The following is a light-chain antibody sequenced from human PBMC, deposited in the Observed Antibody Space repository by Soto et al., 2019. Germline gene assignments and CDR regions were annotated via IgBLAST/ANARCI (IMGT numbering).Light chain of an antibody. J-gene: IGLJ1*01. CDR2: SND. Sequence: QSVLTHAPSASGTPGQRVTISCSGSSSNIGRNTVNWYQQFPGTAPKLLIYSNDQRPSGVPDRFSASKSGTSASLAISGLQSEDEADYYCAAWDDSLNGSVFGTGTKVTVL. CDR3: AAWDDSLNGSV. V-gene: IGLV1-44*01. CDR1: SSNIGRNT.